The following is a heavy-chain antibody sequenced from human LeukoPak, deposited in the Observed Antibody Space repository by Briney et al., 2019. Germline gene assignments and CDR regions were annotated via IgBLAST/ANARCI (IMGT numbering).Heavy chain of an antibody. J-gene: IGHJ3*02. V-gene: IGHV4-59*01. CDR2: IYYSGST. CDR1: SGSISNYY. CDR3: ASRNWDSGGFDI. D-gene: IGHD1-7*01. Sequence: SETLSLTCTVSSGSISNYYWSWIRQPPGKGLEWIGYIYYSGSTNYNPSLKSRVTISVDTSKNQFSLKLSSVTAADTAVYYCASRNWDSGGFDIWGQGTMVTVSS.